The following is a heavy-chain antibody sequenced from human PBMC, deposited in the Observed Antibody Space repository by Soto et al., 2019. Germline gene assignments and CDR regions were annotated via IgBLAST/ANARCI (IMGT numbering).Heavy chain of an antibody. V-gene: IGHV3-21*01. J-gene: IGHJ6*02. CDR2: ISSSSSYI. D-gene: IGHD2-21*02. CDR1: GFTFSSYS. CDR3: ARSPPPPHIVVVTAIPYYYYGMDV. Sequence: GGSLRLSCAASGFTFSSYSMNWVRQAPGKGLEWVSSISSSSSYIYYADSVKGRFTISRDNAKNSLYLQMNSLRAEDTAVYYFARSPPPPHIVVVTAIPYYYYGMDVWGQGTTVTVSS.